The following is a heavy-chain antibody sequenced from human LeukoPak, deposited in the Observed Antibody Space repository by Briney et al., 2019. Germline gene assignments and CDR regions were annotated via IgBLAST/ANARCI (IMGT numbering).Heavy chain of an antibody. CDR2: IYYSGST. CDR3: ARGYVDGSVPW. J-gene: IGHJ4*02. Sequence: SETLSLTCTVSGGSLSSYYWSWIRQPPGKGLEWIGYIYYSGSTNYNPSLKSRVTISVDTSKNQFSLKLSSVTAADTAVYYCARGYVDGSVPWWGQGTLVTVSS. D-gene: IGHD3-10*01. CDR1: GGSLSSYY. V-gene: IGHV4-59*01.